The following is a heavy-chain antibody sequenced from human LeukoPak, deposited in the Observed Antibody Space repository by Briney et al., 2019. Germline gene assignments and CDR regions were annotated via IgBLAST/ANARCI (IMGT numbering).Heavy chain of an antibody. J-gene: IGHJ4*02. CDR2: LSSDGSST. CDR1: GFTFSNYW. V-gene: IGHV3-74*01. Sequence: PGGSLRLSCAASGFTFSNYWMHWVRHAPGKGLVWVSRLSSDGSSTNYADSVKGRFTISRDNAKNTLHLQMNSLRAEDTAVYYCARAGYSSGWYYFDNWGQGILVTVSS. CDR3: ARAGYSSGWYYFDN. D-gene: IGHD6-19*01.